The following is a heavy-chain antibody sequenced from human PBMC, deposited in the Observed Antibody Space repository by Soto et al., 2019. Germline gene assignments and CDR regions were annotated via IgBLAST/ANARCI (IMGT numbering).Heavy chain of an antibody. D-gene: IGHD3-22*01. V-gene: IGHV4-61*01. Sequence: SETLSLTCTVSGGSVSSGSYYWSWIRQPPGKGLEWIGYIYYSGSTNYNPSLKSRVTISVDTSKNQFSLKLSSVTAADTAVYYCARVYYDSSGYYLDYWGQGTLVTVPQ. J-gene: IGHJ4*02. CDR2: IYYSGST. CDR3: ARVYYDSSGYYLDY. CDR1: GGSVSSGSYY.